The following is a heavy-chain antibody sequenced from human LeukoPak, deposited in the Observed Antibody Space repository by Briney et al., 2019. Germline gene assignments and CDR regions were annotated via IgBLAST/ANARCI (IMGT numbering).Heavy chain of an antibody. V-gene: IGHV4-39*01. CDR3: ARVQRDGYGDYGGSWSDWYFDL. CDR1: GGSISSRSYY. D-gene: IGHD4-17*01. J-gene: IGHJ2*01. CDR2: IYYSGST. Sequence: SETLSLTCTVSGGSISSRSYYWGWIRQPPGKGLEWIGSIYYSGSTYYNPSLKSRVTISVDTSKNQFSLKLSSVTAADTAVYYCARVQRDGYGDYGGSWSDWYFDLWGRGTLVTVSS.